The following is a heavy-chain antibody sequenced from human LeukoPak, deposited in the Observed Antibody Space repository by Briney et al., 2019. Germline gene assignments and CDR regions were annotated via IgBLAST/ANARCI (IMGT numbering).Heavy chain of an antibody. V-gene: IGHV3-33*01. Sequence: GGSLRLSCAASGFSFRNHGMHWVRQAPGKGLEWVAIIWYDGSNTYYADSVKGRFTISRDNAKNSLYLQMNSLRAEDTAVYYCARNPAAGTLDYWGQGTLVTVSS. D-gene: IGHD6-13*01. CDR3: ARNPAAGTLDY. CDR1: GFSFRNHG. CDR2: IWYDGSNT. J-gene: IGHJ4*02.